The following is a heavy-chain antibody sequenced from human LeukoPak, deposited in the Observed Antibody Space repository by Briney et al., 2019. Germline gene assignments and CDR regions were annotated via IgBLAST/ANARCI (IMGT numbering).Heavy chain of an antibody. CDR1: GFTFSSYG. CDR3: AKAGYSSGWYAQFDY. V-gene: IGHV3-30*02. Sequence: GGSLRLSCAASGFTFSSYGMHWVRQAPGKGLEWVAFIRYDGSNKYYADSVKGRFTISRDNSKNTLYLQRNSLRAEDTAVYYCAKAGYSSGWYAQFDYWGQGTLVTVSS. CDR2: IRYDGSNK. J-gene: IGHJ4*02. D-gene: IGHD6-19*01.